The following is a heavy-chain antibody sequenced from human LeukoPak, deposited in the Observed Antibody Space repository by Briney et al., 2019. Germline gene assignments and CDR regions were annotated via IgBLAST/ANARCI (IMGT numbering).Heavy chain of an antibody. V-gene: IGHV3-23*01. CDR3: ARVWATMVRGVIMGMDV. CDR1: GFTFSSYA. Sequence: GGSLRLSCAASGFTFSSYAMSWVRQAPGKGLEWVSGISGSGGSTYYADSVKGRYTISRDNAKNSLYLQMNSLRAEDTAVYYCARVWATMVRGVIMGMDVWGKGTTVTVSS. CDR2: ISGSGGST. J-gene: IGHJ6*03. D-gene: IGHD3-10*01.